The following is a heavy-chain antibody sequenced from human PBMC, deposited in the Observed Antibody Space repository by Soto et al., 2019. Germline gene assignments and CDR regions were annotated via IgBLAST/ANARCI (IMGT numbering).Heavy chain of an antibody. CDR2: INPATGAA. CDR1: GYPVTAYY. CDR3: ARGGGVGVAGSAAFDL. D-gene: IGHD3-3*01. Sequence: QLHLVQSGAVVKKPGASVTVSCSASGYPVTAYYMHWVRQAPGRGLEWMGGINPATGAAKYTQTFRGRVTMTRATATSTGFTELSGLTSEDTAVFYCARGGGVGVAGSAAFDLWGQGTLVTVSS. V-gene: IGHV1-2*02. J-gene: IGHJ3*01.